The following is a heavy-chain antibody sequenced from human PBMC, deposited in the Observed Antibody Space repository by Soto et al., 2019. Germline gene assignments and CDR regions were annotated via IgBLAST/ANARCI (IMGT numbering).Heavy chain of an antibody. CDR3: VFAPSSGWSEGINFAY. V-gene: IGHV1-69*12. CDR1: GGTFSSYA. CDR2: IIPIFGTA. D-gene: IGHD6-19*01. J-gene: IGHJ4*02. Sequence: QVQLVQSGAEVKKPGSSVKVSCKASGGTFSSYAISWVRQAPGQGLEWMGGIIPIFGTANYAQKFQGRVTITADESTSPAYMELSSLRSEDTAVYYCVFAPSSGWSEGINFAYWGQGTLVTVSS.